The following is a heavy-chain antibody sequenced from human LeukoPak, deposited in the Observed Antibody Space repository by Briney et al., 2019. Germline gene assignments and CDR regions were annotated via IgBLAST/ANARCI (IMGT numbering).Heavy chain of an antibody. J-gene: IGHJ4*02. CDR2: ISSSGSTI. CDR3: ARDPSQPYSSPYYFDY. CDR1: GFIFSSYE. Sequence: GGSLRLSCAPSGFIFSSYEMNWVRQAPGKGLEWVSYISSSGSTIYYADSVKGRFTISRDNAKNSLYLQMNSLRAEDTAVYYCARDPSQPYSSPYYFDYWGQGTLVTVSS. V-gene: IGHV3-48*03. D-gene: IGHD6-19*01.